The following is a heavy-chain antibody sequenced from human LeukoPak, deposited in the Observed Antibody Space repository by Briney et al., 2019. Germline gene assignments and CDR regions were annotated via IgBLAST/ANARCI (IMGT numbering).Heavy chain of an antibody. CDR1: GGSISSSY. Sequence: PSETLSLTCTVSGGSISSSYWSWIRQPPGKGLEWIGYIYYSGSTNYNPSLKSRITISVDTSKNQFSLKLSSVTAADTAVYYCARVYSNYGYYFDYWGLGTLVTVSS. V-gene: IGHV4-59*01. CDR2: IYYSGST. D-gene: IGHD4-11*01. J-gene: IGHJ4*02. CDR3: ARVYSNYGYYFDY.